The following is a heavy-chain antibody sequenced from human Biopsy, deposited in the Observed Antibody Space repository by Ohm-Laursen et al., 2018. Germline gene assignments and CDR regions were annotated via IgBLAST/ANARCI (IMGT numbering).Heavy chain of an antibody. D-gene: IGHD2-21*01. CDR2: ITGSSSTI. V-gene: IGHV3-48*03. J-gene: IGHJ6*02. CDR1: GFTFNSHE. Sequence: SLRLSCAASGFTFNSHEMNWVRQAPGKGLEWISYITGSSSTIYYADSVKGRFTVSRDNAKNSLYLQMNSLRAEDTAVYYRTRLAYYYYYGMDVWGQGTTVTVSS. CDR3: TRLAYYYYYGMDV.